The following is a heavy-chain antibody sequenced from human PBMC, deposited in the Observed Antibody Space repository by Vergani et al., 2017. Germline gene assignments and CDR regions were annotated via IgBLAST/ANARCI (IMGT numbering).Heavy chain of an antibody. CDR3: VREGSYCYSTASRSPSYDYYYHMDV. Sequence: QVQLVESGGGVVQPGRSLRLSCTSSGFTFSTYAMHWVRQAPGKGLEWVAIIYYDGSKKYYADSVKGRFTISRDNSRNTLDLLMSSVRAEDTAIYYCVREGSYCYSTASRSPSYDYYYHMDVWGEGTTVTVSS. V-gene: IGHV3-33*01. J-gene: IGHJ6*03. CDR1: GFTFSTYA. CDR2: IYYDGSKK. D-gene: IGHD2-21*01.